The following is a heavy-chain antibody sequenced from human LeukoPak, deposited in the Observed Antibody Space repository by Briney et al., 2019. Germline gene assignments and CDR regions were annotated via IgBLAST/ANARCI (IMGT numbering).Heavy chain of an antibody. CDR1: GGSISSSSYY. D-gene: IGHD5-18*01. V-gene: IGHV4-39*07. CDR3: ARVAISYGTYYFDY. Sequence: SETLSLTCTVSGGSISSSSYYWGWIRQPPGKGLEWIGSIYYSGSTYYNPSLKSRVTISVDTSKNQFSLKLSSVTAADTAVYYCARVAISYGTYYFDYWGQGTLVTVSS. J-gene: IGHJ4*02. CDR2: IYYSGST.